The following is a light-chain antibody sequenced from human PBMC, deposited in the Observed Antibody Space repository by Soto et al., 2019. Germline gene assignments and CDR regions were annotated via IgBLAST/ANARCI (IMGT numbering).Light chain of an antibody. J-gene: IGKJ1*01. CDR3: QQYGTAPSCP. CDR1: QRVSSN. CDR2: GAS. Sequence: EFVMTPSPAPLSVSPRGRATRSCRASQRVSSNLAWYQQNPGQAPRRLIYGASSRATGIPDRFSGSVWGTDFTLTISCLEPEDFAEYYWQQYGTAPSCPFGPGTKVDIK. V-gene: IGKV3-20*01.